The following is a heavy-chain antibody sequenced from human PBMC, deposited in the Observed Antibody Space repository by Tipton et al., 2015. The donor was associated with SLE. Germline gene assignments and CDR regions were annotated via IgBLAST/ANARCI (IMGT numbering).Heavy chain of an antibody. CDR1: GGSISSSSYY. V-gene: IGHV4-39*07. CDR2: IYYSGST. CDR3: ARGSSWAFDY. D-gene: IGHD6-13*01. Sequence: TLSLTCTVSGGSISSSSYYWGWIRQPPGKGLEWIGSIYYSGSTNYNPSLKSRVTMSVDTSKNQFSLKLSSVTAADTAVYYCARGSSWAFDYWGQGTLVTVSS. J-gene: IGHJ4*02.